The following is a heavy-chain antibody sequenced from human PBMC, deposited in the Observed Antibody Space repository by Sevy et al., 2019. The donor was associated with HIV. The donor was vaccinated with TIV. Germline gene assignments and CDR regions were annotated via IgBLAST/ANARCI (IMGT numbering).Heavy chain of an antibody. CDR3: ARPRLRRTDAFDI. CDR2: ISSSSSYI. Sequence: CGFLRLSCAASGFTFSSYSMNWVRQAPGKGLERVSSISSSSSYIYYADSVKGRFTISRDNAKNSLYLQMNSLRAEDTAVYYCARPRLRRTDAFDIWGQGTMVTVSS. J-gene: IGHJ3*02. CDR1: GFTFSSYS. V-gene: IGHV3-21*01. D-gene: IGHD6-6*01.